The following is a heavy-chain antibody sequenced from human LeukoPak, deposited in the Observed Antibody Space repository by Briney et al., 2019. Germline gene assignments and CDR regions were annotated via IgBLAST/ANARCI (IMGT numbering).Heavy chain of an antibody. V-gene: IGHV4-59*11. J-gene: IGHJ4*02. CDR2: IHYSGTT. Sequence: PSETLSLTCSVSGDSISSHYWTWIRHPPGKGLEWIGYIHYSGTTNYNPSLKSRITTSLDTSKNQFSLKLNSVTAADTAVYYCARGGWSLDYWGQGTLVTVSS. CDR1: GDSISSHY. CDR3: ARGGWSLDY. D-gene: IGHD6-19*01.